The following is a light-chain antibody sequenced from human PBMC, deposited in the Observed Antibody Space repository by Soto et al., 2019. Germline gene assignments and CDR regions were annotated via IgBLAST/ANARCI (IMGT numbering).Light chain of an antibody. V-gene: IGKV1-27*01. CDR1: QGMINY. Sequence: DMQITQSPSSLSASVGERGTITCRASQGMINYLSWYQHKPGKLPKLLIYAASTLQSGVPSRFSGSGSGTDFTLTISSLQAEDVATYYCQKYNSAPHTFGQGTKVDIK. CDR2: AAS. CDR3: QKYNSAPHT. J-gene: IGKJ1*01.